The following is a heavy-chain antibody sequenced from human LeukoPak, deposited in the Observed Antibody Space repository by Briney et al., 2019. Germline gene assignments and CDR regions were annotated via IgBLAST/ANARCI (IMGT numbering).Heavy chain of an antibody. J-gene: IGHJ5*02. CDR2: IYHSGST. V-gene: IGHV4-4*02. CDR1: GGSISSSTW. D-gene: IGHD3-10*01. Sequence: SETLSLTCAVSGGSISSSTWRSWVRQPPGKVQEGIGEIYHSGSTNYNPSLKSRVTISVDKSKNRFSLKLSSVTAADTAVYYCAREGVGGSGMLNWFDPWGQGTLVTVSS. CDR3: AREGVGGSGMLNWFDP.